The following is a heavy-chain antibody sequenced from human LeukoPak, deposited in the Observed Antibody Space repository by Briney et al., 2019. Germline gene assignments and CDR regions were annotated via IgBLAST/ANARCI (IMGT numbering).Heavy chain of an antibody. CDR3: ARGDYYYYYYYMDV. CDR1: GGSISGYY. Sequence: SETLSLTCTVSGGSISGYYWSWIRQPPGKGLQWIGYISYSGGTNYNPSLKSRVTISVDTSKNQFSLRLSSVTAADTAVYYCARGDYYYYYYYMDVWGKGTTVTISS. D-gene: IGHD3/OR15-3a*01. J-gene: IGHJ6*03. CDR2: ISYSGGT. V-gene: IGHV4-59*01.